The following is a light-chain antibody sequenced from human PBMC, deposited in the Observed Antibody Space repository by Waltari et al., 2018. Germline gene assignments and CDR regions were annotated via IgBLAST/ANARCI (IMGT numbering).Light chain of an antibody. J-gene: IGKJ1*01. CDR1: QGVSSSN. V-gene: IGKV3-20*01. CDR2: GAS. CDR3: QQYGSSPWT. Sequence: EIVLTQSPGTLSLSPGERATLSSRASQGVSSSNLPWYQQKPGQAPRVLIHGASNRATGIPDRFSGSGSGTDFTLTISRLEPEDFAVYYCQQYGSSPWTFGQGTKVEIK.